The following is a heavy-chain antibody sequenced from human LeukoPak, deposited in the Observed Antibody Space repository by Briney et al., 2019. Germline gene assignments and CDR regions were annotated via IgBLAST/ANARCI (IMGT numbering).Heavy chain of an antibody. V-gene: IGHV1-69*02. Sequence: GASVKVSCKASGGTFSSHTIRWARQPPGQGLEWMVRIIPILGIAHYTQKFQGRVTNTADKPTSTAYIALNTLSSQNTPVFTCEMKSPEGDVDYWGQRTLGSVSS. CDR3: EMKSPEGDVDY. CDR2: IIPILGIA. J-gene: IGHJ4*02. D-gene: IGHD3-10*01. CDR1: GGTFSSHT.